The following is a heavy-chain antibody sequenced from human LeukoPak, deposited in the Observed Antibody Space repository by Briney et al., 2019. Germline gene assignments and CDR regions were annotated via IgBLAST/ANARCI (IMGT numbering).Heavy chain of an antibody. J-gene: IGHJ5*02. CDR2: ITSSSSII. Sequence: GGSLRLSCAASGFTFSSYSMNWVRQAPGKGLEWVSYITSSSSIIYYGDSVKGRFTVSRDNAKNSLYLQMNSLRAEDTAVYYCARESRWFDPWGQGTLVTVSS. CDR1: GFTFSSYS. V-gene: IGHV3-48*01. CDR3: ARESRWFDP.